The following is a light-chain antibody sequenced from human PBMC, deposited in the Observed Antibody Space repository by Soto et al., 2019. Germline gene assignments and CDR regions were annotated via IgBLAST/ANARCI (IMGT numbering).Light chain of an antibody. Sequence: EIVMTQSPATLSVSPGERATLSCRASQSVSSNLAWYQQKPGQAPRLLIYGASTRATGIPARFSGSGSGTEFTLTISSLQSEDFAVYYCQQYNKWPPRYTFGQGTKLEIK. CDR2: GAS. CDR1: QSVSSN. CDR3: QQYNKWPPRYT. J-gene: IGKJ2*01. V-gene: IGKV3-15*01.